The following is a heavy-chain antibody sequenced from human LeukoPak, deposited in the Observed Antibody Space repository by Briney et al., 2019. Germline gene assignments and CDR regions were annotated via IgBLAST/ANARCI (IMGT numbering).Heavy chain of an antibody. CDR2: ISSSGSTI. Sequence: GGSLGLSCAASGFTFSSYEMNWVRQAPGKGLERVSYISSSGSTIYYADSVKGRFTISRDNAKNSLYLQMNSLRAEDTAVYYCARGAYSGSYYVFDYWGQGTLVTVSS. CDR3: ARGAYSGSYYVFDY. D-gene: IGHD1-26*01. V-gene: IGHV3-48*03. J-gene: IGHJ4*02. CDR1: GFTFSSYE.